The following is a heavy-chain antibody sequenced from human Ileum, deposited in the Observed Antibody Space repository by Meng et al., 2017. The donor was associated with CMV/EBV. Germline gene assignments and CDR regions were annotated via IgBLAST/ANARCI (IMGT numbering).Heavy chain of an antibody. D-gene: IGHD3-10*01. J-gene: IGHJ5*02. Sequence: VQVRELVQGLVNPCDTLAVSCPVFGAPLSLLSWIWILYIPGKGLVLVGYVSNTCGTTYNSCRINRVCMSVDKSNPQFSLNLDSGAVADTVIYYYAILWFGDLSCVCLDPWGQGTLVTVSS. CDR1: GAPLSLLS. CDR3: AILWFGDLSCVCLDP. V-gene: IGHV4-59*07. CDR2: VSNTCGT.